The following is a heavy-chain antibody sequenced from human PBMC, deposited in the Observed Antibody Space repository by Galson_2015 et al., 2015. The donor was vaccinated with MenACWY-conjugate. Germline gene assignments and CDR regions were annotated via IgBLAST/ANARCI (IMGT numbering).Heavy chain of an antibody. D-gene: IGHD2-8*01. J-gene: IGHJ4*02. V-gene: IGHV3-11*06. CDR3: ARVLGYCNNAGCHYYFDY. CDR2: IDSSSSNK. CDR1: GFTFSDYY. Sequence: SLRLSCAASGFTFSDYYMSWIRQAPGKGLEWISYIDSSSSNKHYADSVKGRFTISRDNANNSLYLRMNSLRVEDTAVYYCARVLGYCNNAGCHYYFDYWGQGTLVIVSS.